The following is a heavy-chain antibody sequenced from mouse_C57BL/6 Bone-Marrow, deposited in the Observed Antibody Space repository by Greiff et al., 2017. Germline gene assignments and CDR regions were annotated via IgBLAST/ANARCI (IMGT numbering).Heavy chain of an antibody. V-gene: IGHV1-22*01. J-gene: IGHJ2*01. D-gene: IGHD4-1*01. CDR3: ARKGLGRLDY. CDR1: GYTFTDYN. CDR2: INPNNGGT. Sequence: VQLQQSGPELVKPGASVKMSCKASGYTFTDYNMHWVKQSHGTSLAWIGYINPNNGGTSYNQQFKGNATLTVNKSSSTAYRELRSRTSEDTAVYYCARKGLGRLDYWGQGTTLTVSS.